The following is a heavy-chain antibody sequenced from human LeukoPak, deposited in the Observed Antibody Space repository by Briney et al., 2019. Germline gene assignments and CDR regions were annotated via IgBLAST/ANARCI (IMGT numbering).Heavy chain of an antibody. CDR1: GGSISSYY. J-gene: IGHJ4*02. CDR3: ARDPLGGYHFDY. V-gene: IGHV4-59*01. CDR2: ISYSGST. D-gene: IGHD3-16*02. Sequence: SETLSLTCTVSGGSISSYYWSWIRQPPGKGLEWIGYISYSGSTKYNPSLKSRVTISVDRSKNQFSLKLSSVTAAGTAVYYCARDPLGGYHFDYWGQGTLVTVSS.